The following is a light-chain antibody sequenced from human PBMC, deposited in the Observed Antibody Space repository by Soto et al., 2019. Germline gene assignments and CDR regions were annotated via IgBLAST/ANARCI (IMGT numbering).Light chain of an antibody. J-gene: IGKJ1*01. CDR1: QSVSSSY. CDR2: GAS. V-gene: IGKV3-20*01. Sequence: VLTQSPGTLSLSPGERATLSCRASQSVSSSYLAWYQQKPAQAPRLLIYGASSRATGIPDRFSGSGCGTDFTLTISRLEPEDFAVYYCQQYGSSPRTFGQGTKVEIK. CDR3: QQYGSSPRT.